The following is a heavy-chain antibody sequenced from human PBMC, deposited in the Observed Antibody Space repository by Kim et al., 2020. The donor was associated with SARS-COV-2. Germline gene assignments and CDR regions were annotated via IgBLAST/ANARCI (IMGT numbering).Heavy chain of an antibody. D-gene: IGHD6-19*01. V-gene: IGHV1-2*02. CDR1: GYTFTGYY. CDR2: INPNTGGT. J-gene: IGHJ5*02. CDR3: ARDPGYSSGWAGSDNWFDP. Sequence: ASVKVSCKASGYTFTGYYIHWVRQAPGQGLEWMGWINPNTGGTNYAQKFQGRVTMTRDTSISTAYVDLSRLRSDDTAVYYCARDPGYSSGWAGSDNWFDPWGQGTLVTVSS.